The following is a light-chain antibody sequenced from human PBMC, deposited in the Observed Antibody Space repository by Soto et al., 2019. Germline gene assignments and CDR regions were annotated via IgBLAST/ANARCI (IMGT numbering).Light chain of an antibody. Sequence: AIQMTQSPSSLSASVGDRVTITCRASQGIRNDLGWYQQKPGKAPKLLIYAASSLQSGVPSRFSGSGSGTDLTLTTSSLQPEDFATYYWLQDYNYPYTFGQGTKLEIK. CDR2: AAS. V-gene: IGKV1-6*01. CDR1: QGIRND. J-gene: IGKJ2*01. CDR3: LQDYNYPYT.